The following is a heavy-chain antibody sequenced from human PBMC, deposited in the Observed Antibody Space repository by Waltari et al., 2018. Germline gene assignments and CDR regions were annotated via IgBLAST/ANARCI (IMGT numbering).Heavy chain of an antibody. Sequence: EVQLVESGGGSVQPGGYLRRPCSVPGFSFITYWMNWVRQAPGKGLEWVGSINEDGSETYYADSVKGRFTISRDNGKTSLYLQMNSLRSEDTAVYYCARDRGYLVHDYWGQGTLVTVSA. D-gene: IGHD1-26*01. CDR3: ARDRGYLVHDY. V-gene: IGHV3-7*01. J-gene: IGHJ4*02. CDR1: GFSFITYW. CDR2: INEDGSET.